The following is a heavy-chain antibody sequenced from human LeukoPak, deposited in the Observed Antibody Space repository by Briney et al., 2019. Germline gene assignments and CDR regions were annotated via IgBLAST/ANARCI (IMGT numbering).Heavy chain of an antibody. D-gene: IGHD6-19*01. J-gene: IGHJ4*02. CDR3: ARGSGWYYY. CDR1: GGPISSYY. V-gene: IGHV4-59*01. CDR2: MYYSGST. Sequence: SETLSLTCTVSGGPISSYYWSWLRQPPGKGLEWIGYMYYSGSTNYNPSLKSRLTVSVDTSKNQFSLKLSSVTAADTAVYYCARGSGWYYYWGQGTLVTVSS.